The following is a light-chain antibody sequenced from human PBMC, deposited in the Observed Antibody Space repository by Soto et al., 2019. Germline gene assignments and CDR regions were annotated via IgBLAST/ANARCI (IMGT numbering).Light chain of an antibody. V-gene: IGKV3-11*01. Sequence: EIVLTQSPVTLSLSPGERATLSCRASQSVGSYLVWYQQKPGQAPRLLIFDASTRATDIPDRFSGSGSGTDFTLTISSLEPEDFAIYYCHQLSSGSTVGGGTRVEIK. CDR1: QSVGSY. CDR2: DAS. J-gene: IGKJ4*01. CDR3: HQLSSGST.